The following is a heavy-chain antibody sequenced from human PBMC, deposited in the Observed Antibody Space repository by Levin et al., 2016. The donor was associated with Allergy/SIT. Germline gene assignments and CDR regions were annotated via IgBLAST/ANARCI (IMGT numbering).Heavy chain of an antibody. Sequence: SVKVSCKASGGTFSSYAISWVRQAPGQGLEWMGGIIPIFGTANYAQKFQGRVTITADESTSTAYMELSSLRSEDTAVYYCARELQGYDSSGYRAYFDYWGQGTLVTVSS. CDR3: ARELQGYDSSGYRAYFDY. V-gene: IGHV1-69*13. J-gene: IGHJ4*02. D-gene: IGHD3-22*01. CDR1: GGTFSSYA. CDR2: IIPIFGTA.